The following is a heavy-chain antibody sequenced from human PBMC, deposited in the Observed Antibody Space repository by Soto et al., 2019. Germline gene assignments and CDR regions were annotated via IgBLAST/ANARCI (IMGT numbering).Heavy chain of an antibody. D-gene: IGHD6-13*01. CDR1: GFTFSTYG. J-gene: IGHJ4*02. CDR2: ILYDGSNK. Sequence: QVYLVESGGGVVQPGRSLRLSCAASGFTFSTYGMHWVRQAPGKGLGWVALILYDGSNKYYADSVKGRFTISRDNSKKTLYLQMNSLRADDTAMYYCAKDRSAAGRGGTDYWGQGTLVTVSS. CDR3: AKDRSAAGRGGTDY. V-gene: IGHV3-30*18.